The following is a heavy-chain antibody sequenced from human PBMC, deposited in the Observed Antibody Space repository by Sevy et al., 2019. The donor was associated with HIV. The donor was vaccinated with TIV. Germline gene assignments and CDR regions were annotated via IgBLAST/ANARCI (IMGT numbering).Heavy chain of an antibody. CDR2: ISYDGSHK. CDR3: VRDSIWTLIVVVEVGGMDV. Sequence: GGSLRLSCVASGFTFSNYAMHWVRQAPGKGLEWVAVISYDGSHKYYADSVKGRFTISRDNSKNTLDLQMHSLRADDTAVYYCVRDSIWTLIVVVEVGGMDVWGQGTTVTVSS. J-gene: IGHJ6*02. V-gene: IGHV3-30-3*01. CDR1: GFTFSNYA. D-gene: IGHD3-22*01.